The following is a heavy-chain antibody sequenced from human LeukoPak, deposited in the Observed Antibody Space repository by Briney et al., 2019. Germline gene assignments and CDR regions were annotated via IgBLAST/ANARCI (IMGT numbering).Heavy chain of an antibody. CDR2: IYYTGST. J-gene: IGHJ4*02. CDR3: ARNLIPEQLVLNF. Sequence: SETLSLTCTVSGDSISIYYGNCLRHPPGKGLEWIGYIYYTGSTNYNPSLKSRVTMSVDTSKNQFTLNLKSVTPEDTAVYYCARNLIPEQLVLNFWGQGTLVTVSS. V-gene: IGHV4-59*01. CDR1: GDSISIYY. D-gene: IGHD6-13*01.